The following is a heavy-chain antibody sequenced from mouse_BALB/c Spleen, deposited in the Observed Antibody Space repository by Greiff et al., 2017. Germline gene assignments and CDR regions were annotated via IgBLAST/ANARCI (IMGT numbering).Heavy chain of an antibody. Sequence: QVQLQQPGAELVKPGASVKLSCKASGYTFTSYWMHWVKQRPGQGLEWIGNIYPGSGSTNYDEKFKSKGTLTVDTSSSTAYMHLSSLTSEDSAVYYCTTGGYPFAYWGQGTLVTVSA. CDR1: GYTFTSYW. D-gene: IGHD3-1*01. V-gene: IGHV1-55*01. CDR3: TTGGYPFAY. CDR2: IYPGSGST. J-gene: IGHJ3*01.